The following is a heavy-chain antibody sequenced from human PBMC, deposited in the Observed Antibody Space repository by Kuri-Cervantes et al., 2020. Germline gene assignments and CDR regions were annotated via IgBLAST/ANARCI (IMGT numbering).Heavy chain of an antibody. CDR1: GYTFTSYA. V-gene: IGHV1-8*01. J-gene: IGHJ6*02. Sequence: VSVKVPCKDSGYTFTSYAINWVRQATGQGLEWMGWMNPNSGNTGYAQKFQGRVTMTRNTSISTAYMELSSLRAQDTAVYYCAKVPAAARSVVHYGMDVWGQGTTVTVSS. D-gene: IGHD6-13*01. CDR3: AKVPAAARSVVHYGMDV. CDR2: MNPNSGNT.